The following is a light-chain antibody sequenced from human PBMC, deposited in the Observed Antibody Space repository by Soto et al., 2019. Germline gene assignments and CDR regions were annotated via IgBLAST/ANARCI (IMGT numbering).Light chain of an antibody. Sequence: QSVLTQPPSASGTPGQRVTISCSGSSSNIGSNYVYWYQQLPGTAPKLLIYRNNQRPSGVPDRFSGSKSGTSASLAISGLRSEDEADYYCAAWDDSLSARYVSGTGTKVTVL. CDR3: AAWDDSLSARYV. CDR1: SSNIGSNY. J-gene: IGLJ1*01. CDR2: RNN. V-gene: IGLV1-47*01.